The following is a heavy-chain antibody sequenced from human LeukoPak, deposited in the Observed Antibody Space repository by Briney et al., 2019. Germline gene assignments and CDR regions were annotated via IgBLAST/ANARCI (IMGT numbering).Heavy chain of an antibody. Sequence: AGGSLRLSCAASGFTFSSYGMHWVRQAPGKGLEWVAFIRYDGSNKYYADSVKGRFTISRDNSKNTLYLQMNSLRAEDTAVYYCARAPRHTGIAAAGLDPWGQGTLVTVSS. CDR2: IRYDGSNK. CDR1: GFTFSSYG. J-gene: IGHJ5*02. D-gene: IGHD6-13*01. CDR3: ARAPRHTGIAAAGLDP. V-gene: IGHV3-30*02.